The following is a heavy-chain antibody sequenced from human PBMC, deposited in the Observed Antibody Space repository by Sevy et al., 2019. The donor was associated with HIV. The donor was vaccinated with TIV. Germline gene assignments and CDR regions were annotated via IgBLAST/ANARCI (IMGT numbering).Heavy chain of an antibody. Sequence: SETLSLTCTVSGGSINSDHWNWIRQPPGKGLEWIGYVYYTGGTNYNPSLKNRVTISVDRTKNQSSLKLTSVPAADTAVYYCARRNDFNIWGQGTMVTVSS. CDR1: GGSINSDH. J-gene: IGHJ3*02. CDR3: ARRNDFNI. V-gene: IGHV4-59*08. CDR2: VYYTGGT.